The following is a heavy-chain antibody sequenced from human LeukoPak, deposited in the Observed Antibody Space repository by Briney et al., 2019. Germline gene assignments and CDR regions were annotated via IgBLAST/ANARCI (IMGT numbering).Heavy chain of an antibody. D-gene: IGHD2-8*01. CDR1: GGSFSGYY. V-gene: IGHV4-34*01. J-gene: IGHJ6*02. CDR2: INHSGST. Sequence: SVTLSLTCAVYGGSFSGYYWSWIRQPPGKGREWIGEINHSGSTNYNPSLKSRVTISVDTSKNQFSLKLSSVTAADTAVYYCARPNFYYYGMDVWGQGTTVTVSS. CDR3: ARPNFYYYGMDV.